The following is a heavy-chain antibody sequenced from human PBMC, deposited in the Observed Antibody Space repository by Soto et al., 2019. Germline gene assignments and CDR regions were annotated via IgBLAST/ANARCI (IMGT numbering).Heavy chain of an antibody. V-gene: IGHV1-46*04. CDR1: GYTFTSYY. CDR3: VPRKGDPFT. D-gene: IGHD3-16*01. Sequence: VKVSCKASGYTFTSYYKHWVRQAPGQGLEWMGIINPSGGSTSYADSVKGRFTISRDNSKNTLSLQMNSLRVEDSAVYYCVPRKGDPFTWVPGTLVTVSS. CDR2: INPSGGST. J-gene: IGHJ4*02.